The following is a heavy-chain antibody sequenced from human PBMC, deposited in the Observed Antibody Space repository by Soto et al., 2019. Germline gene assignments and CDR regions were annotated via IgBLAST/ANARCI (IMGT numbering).Heavy chain of an antibody. V-gene: IGHV4-59*01. D-gene: IGHD1-20*01. Sequence: SETLSLTCTVSGGSISSYYWSWIRQPPGKGLEWIGYIYYSGSTNYNPSLKSRVTISVDTSKNQFSLKLSSVTAADTAVYYCARDEGITGTGRGNDYWGQGTLVTVSS. CDR1: GGSISSYY. J-gene: IGHJ4*02. CDR2: IYYSGST. CDR3: ARDEGITGTGRGNDY.